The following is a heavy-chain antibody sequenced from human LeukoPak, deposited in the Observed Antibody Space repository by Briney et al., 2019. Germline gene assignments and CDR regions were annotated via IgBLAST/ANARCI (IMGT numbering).Heavy chain of an antibody. CDR2: ISSNGGST. CDR1: GFTFSSYA. D-gene: IGHD2-2*02. CDR3: AREGCSSTSCHNYYYYYYMDV. Sequence: PGGSLRLSCAASGFTFSSYAMHWVRQDPGKGLEYVSAISSNGGSTYHANSVKGRFTISRDNSKNTLYLQMGGLRAEDMAVYYCAREGCSSTSCHNYYYYYYMDVWGKGTTVTISS. J-gene: IGHJ6*03. V-gene: IGHV3-64*01.